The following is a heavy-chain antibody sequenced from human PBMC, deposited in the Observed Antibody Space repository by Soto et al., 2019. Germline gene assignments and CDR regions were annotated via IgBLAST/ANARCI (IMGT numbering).Heavy chain of an antibody. CDR1: GFTFRSFT. V-gene: IGHV3-21*02. Sequence: EVQLVESGGGLVKPGGSLRLSCAASGFTFRSFTMNWVRQAPGKGLDWVSTISSNSAYIYYTDALRGRLTISGENAKNSLHLQMNSLRAEDTAVYYCTRDASRDSSARGWFDPWGPGTLVTVSS. CDR2: ISSNSAYI. J-gene: IGHJ5*02. D-gene: IGHD6-13*01. CDR3: TRDASRDSSARGWFDP.